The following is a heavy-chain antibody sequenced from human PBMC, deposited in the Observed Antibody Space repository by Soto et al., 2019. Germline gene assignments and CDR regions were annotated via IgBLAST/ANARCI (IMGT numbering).Heavy chain of an antibody. CDR1: GFTFSSYG. D-gene: IGHD2-21*02. CDR2: ISYDGSNK. CDR3: AKDLVVVTAIPVWAYYYYYYGMDV. J-gene: IGHJ6*02. V-gene: IGHV3-30*18. Sequence: QVQLVESGGGVVQPGRSLRLSCAASGFTFSSYGMHWVRQAPGKGLEWVAVISYDGSNKYYADSVKGRFTISRDNSKNTLSLQMNSLRAEDTAVYYCAKDLVVVTAIPVWAYYYYYYGMDVWGQGTTVTVSS.